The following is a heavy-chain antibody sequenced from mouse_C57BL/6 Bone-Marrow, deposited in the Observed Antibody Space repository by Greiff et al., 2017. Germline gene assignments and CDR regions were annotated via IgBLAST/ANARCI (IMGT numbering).Heavy chain of an antibody. J-gene: IGHJ2*01. CDR1: GFSLTSYG. Sequence: VQLQQSGPGLVAPSQTLSITCTVSGFSLTSYGVDWVRQPPGKGLEWLGVIWGGGSTNYNSALMSRMGISKDNSKSKGFLKMNILQTDDTAMYYSYDVDYWGQGTTLTVSS. CDR2: IWGGGST. D-gene: IGHD2-12*01. V-gene: IGHV2-9*01. CDR3: YDVDY.